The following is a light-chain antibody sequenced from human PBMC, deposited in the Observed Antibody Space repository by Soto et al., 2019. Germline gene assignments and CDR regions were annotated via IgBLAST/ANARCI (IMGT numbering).Light chain of an antibody. V-gene: IGKV3-20*01. CDR2: GAA. Sequence: EIVLTQSPGTLSLSPGQRATLSCRASQSVSGSYLAWYQHKRGQAPRLIMFGAASRATGIPDRFSGTGSGTEFTVIISSLEPEDFQVYYCEQYDSKPYTFGQGTKVEIK. CDR3: EQYDSKPYT. CDR1: QSVSGSY. J-gene: IGKJ2*01.